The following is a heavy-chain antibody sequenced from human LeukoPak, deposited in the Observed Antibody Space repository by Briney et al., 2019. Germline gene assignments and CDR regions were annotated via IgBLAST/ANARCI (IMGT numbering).Heavy chain of an antibody. CDR2: ISWNSGSI. D-gene: IGHD6-13*01. V-gene: IGHV3-9*01. Sequence: GGSLRLPCAASGFTFDDYAMHWVRQAPGKGLEWVSGISWNSGSIGYADSVKGRFTISRDNAKNSLYLQMNSLRAEDTALYYCAKAQQLEIDYWGQGTLVTVSS. CDR1: GFTFDDYA. J-gene: IGHJ4*02. CDR3: AKAQQLEIDY.